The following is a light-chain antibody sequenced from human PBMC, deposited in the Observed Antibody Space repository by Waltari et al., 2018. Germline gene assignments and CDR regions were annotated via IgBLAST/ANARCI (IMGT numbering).Light chain of an antibody. V-gene: IGKV3-11*01. CDR3: QQRSNWPYT. CDR1: QSVSSY. CDR2: DAS. J-gene: IGKJ2*01. Sequence: DIVFTQSPASLSFSPGEIATLSCRASQSVSSYLAWYQQKPGQAPRLLIYDASNRATGIPARFSGSGSGTDFTLTISSLEPEDFAVYYCQQRSNWPYTFGQGTKLEIK.